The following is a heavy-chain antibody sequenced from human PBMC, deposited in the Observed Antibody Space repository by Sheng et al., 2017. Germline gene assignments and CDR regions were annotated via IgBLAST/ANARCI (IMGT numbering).Heavy chain of an antibody. V-gene: IGHV4-34*01. J-gene: IGHJ2*01. CDR1: GGSFSGYY. CDR3: ARHGVSSTSFDL. D-gene: IGHD2-2*01. Sequence: QVQLQQWGAGLWKPSETLSLTCAVYGGSFSGYYWSWIRQPPGKGLEWIGEINHSGSTNYNPSLKSRVTISVDTSKNQFSLKLNSVTAADTALYYCARHGVSSTSFDLWGRGTLVHCLL. CDR2: INHSGST.